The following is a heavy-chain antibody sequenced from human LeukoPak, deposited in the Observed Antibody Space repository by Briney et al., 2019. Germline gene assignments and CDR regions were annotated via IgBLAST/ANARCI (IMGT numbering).Heavy chain of an antibody. CDR3: ARDSKYYGDYVDY. J-gene: IGHJ4*02. V-gene: IGHV1-18*04. Sequence: GASVKVSCKASADTFTGHYIHWVRQAPGQGLEWMGWISAYNGNTKYAQKLQGRVTMTTETSTSTAYMELRSLRSDDTAVYYCARDSKYYGDYVDYWGQGTLVTVSS. D-gene: IGHD4-17*01. CDR2: ISAYNGNT. CDR1: ADTFTGHY.